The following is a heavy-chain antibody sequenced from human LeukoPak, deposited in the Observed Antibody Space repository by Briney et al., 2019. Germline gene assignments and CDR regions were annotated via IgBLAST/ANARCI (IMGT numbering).Heavy chain of an antibody. J-gene: IGHJ4*02. V-gene: IGHV3-30*18. Sequence: PGGSLRLSCAVSGFIFSSYGIHWVRQVPGKGLEWVAVISHDESNKYYADSVKGRFTISRDNYKNTLYLQMNNLRAEDTAVYYCAKDRGSGSYPSPLFDYWGQGTLVTVST. CDR3: AKDRGSGSYPSPLFDY. CDR2: ISHDESNK. CDR1: GFIFSSYG. D-gene: IGHD3-10*01.